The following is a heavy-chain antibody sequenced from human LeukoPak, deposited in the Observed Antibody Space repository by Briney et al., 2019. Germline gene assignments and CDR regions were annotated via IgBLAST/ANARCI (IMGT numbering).Heavy chain of an antibody. V-gene: IGHV5-51*01. CDR1: GYSFTSYW. CDR2: IHPGDSDT. J-gene: IGHJ4*02. CDR3: ARQVAGTGADY. D-gene: IGHD6-19*01. Sequence: GESLKISCKDSGYSFTSYWIGWVRQMPGKGLEWVGIIHPGDSDTRYSPSFQGQVTISADKSISTAYLQWSSLKASDTAMYYCARQVAGTGADYWGQGTLVTVSS.